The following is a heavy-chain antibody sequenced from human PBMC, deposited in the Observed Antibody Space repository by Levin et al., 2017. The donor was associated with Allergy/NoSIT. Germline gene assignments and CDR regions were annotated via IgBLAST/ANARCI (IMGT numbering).Heavy chain of an antibody. CDR2: IKSKNDGGTI. CDR1: EFTFYNAW. V-gene: IGHV3-15*01. Sequence: GESLKISCAASEFTFYNAWMHWVRQAPGKGLEWVGRIKSKNDGGTIDYAAPVKGRFIISRDDSKNTLYLQMNSLKTEDTAVYYCTTDRDDCTSLSGTCYNAFDIWGQGTMVTISS. J-gene: IGHJ3*02. D-gene: IGHD2-8*01. CDR3: TTDRDDCTSLSGTCYNAFDI.